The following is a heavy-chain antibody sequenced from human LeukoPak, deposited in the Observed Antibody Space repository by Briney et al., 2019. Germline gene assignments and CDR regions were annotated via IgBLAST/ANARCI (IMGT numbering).Heavy chain of an antibody. Sequence: TPSETLSLTCTVSGGSISSGGYYWSWIRQHPGKGLEWIGYIYYSGSTYYNPSLKSRVTISVDTSKNQFSLKLSSVTAADTAVYYCARTMVVTAINLFDYWGQGTLVTVSS. V-gene: IGHV4-31*03. J-gene: IGHJ4*02. CDR3: ARTMVVTAINLFDY. CDR2: IYYSGST. CDR1: GGSISSGGYY. D-gene: IGHD2-21*02.